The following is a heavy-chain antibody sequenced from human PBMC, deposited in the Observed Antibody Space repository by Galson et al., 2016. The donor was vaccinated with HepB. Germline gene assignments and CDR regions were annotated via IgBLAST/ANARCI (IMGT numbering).Heavy chain of an antibody. CDR3: ACMGPIVQFTGVDF. J-gene: IGHJ4*02. CDR1: GFTFSTYE. Sequence: RLSCAASGFTFSTYEMNWVRQAPGKGLEWSSYIDTGGDTIHYADSVKGRFTISRDNARNSLYLQLTSLRDEDTVVYYCACMGPIVQFTGVDFWGQGTLVSVSS. D-gene: IGHD1-26*01. CDR2: IDTGGDTI. V-gene: IGHV3-48*03.